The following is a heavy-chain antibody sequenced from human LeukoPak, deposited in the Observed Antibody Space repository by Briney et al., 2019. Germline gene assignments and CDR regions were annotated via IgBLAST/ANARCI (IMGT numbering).Heavy chain of an antibody. CDR3: AGDTYGSDY. CDR2: INHSGST. J-gene: IGHJ4*02. V-gene: IGHV4-34*01. CDR1: GGSFSGYY. Sequence: PSETLSLTCAVYGGSFSGYYWSWIRQPPGKGLEWIGEINHSGSTNYNPSLKSRVTISIDTSKNQFSLKLRSVTAADTAMYYCAGDTYGSDYWGQGTRVTVSS. D-gene: IGHD5-18*01.